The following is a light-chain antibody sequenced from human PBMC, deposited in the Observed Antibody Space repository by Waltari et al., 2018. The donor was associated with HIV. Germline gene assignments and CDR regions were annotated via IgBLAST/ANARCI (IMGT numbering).Light chain of an antibody. Sequence: QSALTQPPSASGSPGQSVTIPCTGTSNDVGAYDYVPWYQQHPGRAPQLLIYEVTKRPSGVPDRFSGSKSGNTASLTVSGLQAEDDGHYYCTSYVDNYHVFFGGGTKLTVL. CDR2: EVT. CDR1: SNDVGAYDY. CDR3: TSYVDNYHVF. J-gene: IGLJ2*01. V-gene: IGLV2-8*01.